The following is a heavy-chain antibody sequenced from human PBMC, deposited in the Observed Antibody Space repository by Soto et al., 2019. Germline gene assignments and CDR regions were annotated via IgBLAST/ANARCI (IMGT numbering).Heavy chain of an antibody. Sequence: SETLSLTCAVSGGPISSGGYSWSWIRQPPGKGLNYIGYIYHSGSTYYNPSLKSRVTISVDRSKNQFSLKLSSVTAADTAVYYCARVRSGWGIDYWGQGTLVTVS. D-gene: IGHD6-19*01. J-gene: IGHJ4*02. CDR3: ARVRSGWGIDY. CDR1: GGPISSGGYS. V-gene: IGHV4-30-2*01. CDR2: IYHSGST.